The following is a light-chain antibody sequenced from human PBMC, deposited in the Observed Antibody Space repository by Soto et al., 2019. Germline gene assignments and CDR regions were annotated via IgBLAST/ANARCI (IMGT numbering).Light chain of an antibody. CDR1: QSVISRY. V-gene: IGKV3-20*01. Sequence: EIVLTQSPGTLSLSPGERATLSCRASQSVISRYVAWYQQKPGQAPRLLIFNAATRVTGIPDRFSGSGSGTDFTLTIGRLEPEDFAVYYCQQYGSSPRTFGGGTKVEIK. J-gene: IGKJ4*01. CDR3: QQYGSSPRT. CDR2: NAA.